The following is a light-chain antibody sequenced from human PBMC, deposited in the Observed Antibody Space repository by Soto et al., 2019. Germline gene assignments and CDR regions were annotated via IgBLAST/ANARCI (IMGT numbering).Light chain of an antibody. Sequence: QSVLTQPSSVSEAPRQRVSISCSGSTSNIGNNAVSWYQQLPGKPPKLLIYYDDLPPSGVSDRFSGSKSGTSASMAITGLQSGDEAEYDCAAWDDSLNGYVFGPGTEVTVL. CDR3: AAWDDSLNGYV. V-gene: IGLV1-36*01. J-gene: IGLJ1*01. CDR1: TSNIGNNA. CDR2: YDD.